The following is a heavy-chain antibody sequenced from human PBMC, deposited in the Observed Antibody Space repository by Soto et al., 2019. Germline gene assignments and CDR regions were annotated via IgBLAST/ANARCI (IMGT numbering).Heavy chain of an antibody. D-gene: IGHD2-8*02. Sequence: GGSLRLSCAASGFSFSSYSMNCVRQAPGKGLEWVSSISSSSSYIYYADSVKGRFSISREHAKNSQFLRMNIWKADDTAVYYCASRGVRDIVLAPFDYWGQGTRVTVSS. CDR2: ISSSSSYI. CDR1: GFSFSSYS. J-gene: IGHJ4*02. V-gene: IGHV3-21*01. CDR3: ASRGVRDIVLAPFDY.